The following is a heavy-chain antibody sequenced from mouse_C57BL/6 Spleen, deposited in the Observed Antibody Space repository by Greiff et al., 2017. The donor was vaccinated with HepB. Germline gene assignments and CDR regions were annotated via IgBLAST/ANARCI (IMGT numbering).Heavy chain of an antibody. V-gene: IGHV3-6*01. Sequence: EVQLVESGPGLVKPSQSLSLTCSVTGYSITSGYYWNWIRQFPGNKLEWMGYISYDGSNNYNPSLKNRISITRDTSKNQFFLKLNSVTTEDTATYYCARDKYSDAMDYWGQGTSVTVSS. J-gene: IGHJ4*01. CDR3: ARDKYSDAMDY. D-gene: IGHD5-1*01. CDR1: GYSITSGYY. CDR2: ISYDGSN.